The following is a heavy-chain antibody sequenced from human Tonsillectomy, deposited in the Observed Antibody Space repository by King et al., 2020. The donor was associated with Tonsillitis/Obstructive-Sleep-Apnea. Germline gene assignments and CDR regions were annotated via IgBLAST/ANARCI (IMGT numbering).Heavy chain of an antibody. CDR3: ARDRRGITIFGVVIMKKNWFDP. CDR1: GYTFTSYY. CDR2: INPSGGST. J-gene: IGHJ5*02. Sequence: VQLVESGAEVKKPGASVKVSCKASGYTFTSYYMHWVRQAPGQGLEWMGIINPSGGSTSYAQKFQGRVTMTRDTSTSPVYMELSSLRSEDTAVYYCARDRRGITIFGVVIMKKNWFDPWGQGTLVTVSS. D-gene: IGHD3-3*01. V-gene: IGHV1-46*01.